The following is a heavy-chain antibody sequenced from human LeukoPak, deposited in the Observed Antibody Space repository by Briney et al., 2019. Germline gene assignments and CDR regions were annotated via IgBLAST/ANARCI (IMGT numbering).Heavy chain of an antibody. CDR1: GYTFTGYY. Sequence: ASVKVSCKASGYTFTGYYMHWVRQAPGQGLEWMGWINPNSGGTNYAQKFQGRVTTTRDTSISTAYMELSRLRSDDTAVYYCARAITMIVVVISDAFDIWGQGTMVTVSS. V-gene: IGHV1-2*02. J-gene: IGHJ3*02. D-gene: IGHD3-22*01. CDR3: ARAITMIVVVISDAFDI. CDR2: INPNSGGT.